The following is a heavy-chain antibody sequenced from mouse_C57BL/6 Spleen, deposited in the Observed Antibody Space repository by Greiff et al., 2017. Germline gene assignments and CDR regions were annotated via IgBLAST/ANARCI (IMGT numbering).Heavy chain of an antibody. D-gene: IGHD2-2*01. CDR3: TGGYDDGYWYFDV. CDR2: IRLKSDNYAT. Sequence: EVKLMESGGGLVQPGGSMKLSCVASGFTFSNYWMNWVRQSPEKGLEWVAQIRLKSDNYATHYAESVKGRFTISRDDSKSSVYLQMNNLSAEDTGIYYCTGGYDDGYWYFDVWGTGTTVTVSS. V-gene: IGHV6-3*01. CDR1: GFTFSNYW. J-gene: IGHJ1*03.